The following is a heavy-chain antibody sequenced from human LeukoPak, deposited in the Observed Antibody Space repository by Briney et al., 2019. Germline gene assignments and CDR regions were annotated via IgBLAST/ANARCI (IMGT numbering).Heavy chain of an antibody. V-gene: IGHV3-48*03. J-gene: IGHJ4*02. D-gene: IGHD5-12*01. CDR3: ARGSYTGFDLYFDS. CDR2: MSKDGRTI. Sequence: GGSLRLSCAASGFRFSSQEMAWVRQASGKGLEWVSYMSKDGRTIYYADSVKGRFTISRDNTRNSLLLQLNSLRADDTGFYYCARGSYTGFDLYFDSWGQGTLVTISS. CDR1: GFRFSSQE.